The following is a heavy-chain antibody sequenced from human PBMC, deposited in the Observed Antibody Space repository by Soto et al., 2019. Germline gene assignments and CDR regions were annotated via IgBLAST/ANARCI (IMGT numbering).Heavy chain of an antibody. Sequence: SETLSLTCSVSGISISSMTYYWGWIRQPPGKGLEWIGSIYYSGSTYYNPSLKSRVTISVDTSKKQFSLKLSSVTAADTAVYYCARDGREDVWGKGTTVTVS. V-gene: IGHV4-39*02. J-gene: IGHJ6*03. CDR3: ARDGREDV. CDR2: IYYSGST. CDR1: GISISSMTYY.